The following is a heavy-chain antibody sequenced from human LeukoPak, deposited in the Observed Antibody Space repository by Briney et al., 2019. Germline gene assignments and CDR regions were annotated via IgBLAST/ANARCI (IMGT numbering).Heavy chain of an antibody. J-gene: IGHJ4*02. D-gene: IGHD1-26*01. CDR1: GYTFTSYG. V-gene: IGHV1-18*01. Sequence: ASVKVSCKASGYTFTSYGISWVRQAPGQGLEWMGWFNAYNGNTNYAQKLQGRVTMTTDTSTSTAYMELRSLRSDDTAVYYCARVGTRSGSYHPAPDYFDYWGQGTLVTVSS. CDR2: FNAYNGNT. CDR3: ARVGTRSGSYHPAPDYFDY.